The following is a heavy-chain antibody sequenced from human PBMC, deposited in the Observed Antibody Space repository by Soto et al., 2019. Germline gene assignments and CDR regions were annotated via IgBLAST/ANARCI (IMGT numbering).Heavy chain of an antibody. Sequence: EVQLLESGGGLEQPGGSLRLSCAASGFTFSSAAMSWVRQAPGKGLEWVSVISGSGGSTYYADSVKGRFTISRDNSKNTLYLQINSLSAEDTAVYYCAKEGGYTYGYVDCWGQGTLVTVSS. J-gene: IGHJ4*02. CDR2: ISGSGGST. D-gene: IGHD5-18*01. CDR3: AKEGGYTYGYVDC. CDR1: GFTFSSAA. V-gene: IGHV3-23*01.